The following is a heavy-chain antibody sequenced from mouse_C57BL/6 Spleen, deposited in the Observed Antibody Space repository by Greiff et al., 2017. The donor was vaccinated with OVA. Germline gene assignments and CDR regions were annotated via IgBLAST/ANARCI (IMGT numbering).Heavy chain of an antibody. CDR3: ARSPFITTVVAPCYFGY. J-gene: IGHJ2*01. CDR1: GYTFTSYW. Sequence: LREAGVETMKPGASVKMSCKASGYTFTSYWITWVKQRPGQGLEWIGDIYPGSGSTNYNEKFKSKATLTVDTSSSTAYMQLTSLTSEDSAVYYCARSPFITTVVAPCYFGYWGQGTTLTVSS. V-gene: IGHV1-55*01. CDR2: IYPGSGST. D-gene: IGHD1-1*01.